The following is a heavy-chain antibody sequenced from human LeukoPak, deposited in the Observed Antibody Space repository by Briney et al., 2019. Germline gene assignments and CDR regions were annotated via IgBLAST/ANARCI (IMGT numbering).Heavy chain of an antibody. CDR2: IYYSGNT. CDR1: GGSISSSSYY. Sequence: SETLSLTCTVPGGSISSSSYYGGWIRQPPGKGLEWIESIYYSGNTYYNPSLKSRFTISVNTSKNQLSLKLSSVTAVDTAVYYCARLRAQQLAPFDYWGQGTLVTVSS. J-gene: IGHJ4*02. V-gene: IGHV4-39*01. D-gene: IGHD6-13*01. CDR3: ARLRAQQLAPFDY.